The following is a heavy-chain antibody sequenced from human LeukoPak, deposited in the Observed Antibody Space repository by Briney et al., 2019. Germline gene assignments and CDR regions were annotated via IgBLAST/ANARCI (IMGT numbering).Heavy chain of an antibody. D-gene: IGHD1-7*01. J-gene: IGHJ4*02. V-gene: IGHV4-39*01. CDR1: GGSISSSSYY. Sequence: SETLSLTCTVSGGSISSSSYYWGWIRQPPGKGLEWIGSIYYSGSTYYNPSLKSRVTISVDTSRNQFSLKLSSVTAADTAVYYCARQELLPDYWGQGTLVTASS. CDR2: IYYSGST. CDR3: ARQELLPDY.